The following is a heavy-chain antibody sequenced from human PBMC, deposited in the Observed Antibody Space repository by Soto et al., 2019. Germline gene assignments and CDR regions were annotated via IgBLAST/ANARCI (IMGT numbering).Heavy chain of an antibody. CDR1: GGSISSSSYY. D-gene: IGHD1-7*01. Sequence: PSETLSLTCTVSGGSISSSSYYWGWTRHPPGKGLEWIGSIYYSGSTYYNPSLKSRVTISVDTSKNQFSLKLSSVTAADTAVYYCARKHHRGTRFDPWGQGTLVTVSS. J-gene: IGHJ5*02. CDR3: ARKHHRGTRFDP. V-gene: IGHV4-39*01. CDR2: IYYSGST.